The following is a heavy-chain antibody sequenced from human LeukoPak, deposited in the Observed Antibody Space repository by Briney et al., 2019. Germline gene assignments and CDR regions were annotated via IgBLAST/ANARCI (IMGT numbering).Heavy chain of an antibody. Sequence: ASVKVFCKASGYTFTSYSMHWVRQAPGQGPKLMRTINPSGGSTSYAQKFQGRVTMTRDTSTSTVYMELSSLRSEDTAVYYCARGPYCSGGSCYHFDYWGQGTLVTVSS. J-gene: IGHJ4*02. CDR3: ARGPYCSGGSCYHFDY. CDR1: GYTFTSYS. V-gene: IGHV1-46*01. D-gene: IGHD2-15*01. CDR2: INPSGGST.